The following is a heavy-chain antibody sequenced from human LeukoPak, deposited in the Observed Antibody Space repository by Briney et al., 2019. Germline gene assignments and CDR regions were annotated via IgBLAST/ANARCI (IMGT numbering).Heavy chain of an antibody. CDR2: MKFDGSEK. D-gene: IGHD2-15*01. CDR1: GFTFSTYW. J-gene: IGHJ4*02. Sequence: GGSLRLSCAASGFTFSTYWMNWVRQAPGKGLEWVANMKFDGSEKYYVDSVKGRFTISRDNTKDSLYLQMNSLRAEDTAMYYCTRGGGNFDYWGQGTLVTVSS. CDR3: TRGGGNFDY. V-gene: IGHV3-7*01.